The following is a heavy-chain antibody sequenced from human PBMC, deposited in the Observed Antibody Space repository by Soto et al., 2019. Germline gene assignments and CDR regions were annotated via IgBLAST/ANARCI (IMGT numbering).Heavy chain of an antibody. V-gene: IGHV4-34*01. CDR2: INHSGST. CDR1: GGSFSGYY. D-gene: IGHD7-27*01. Sequence: SETLSLTCAVYGGSFSGYYWSWIRQPPGKGLEWIGEINHSGSTNYNPSPKSRVTISVDTSKNQFSLKLSSVTAADTAVYYCVTGEPPRDAFDIWGQGTMVTVSS. CDR3: VTGEPPRDAFDI. J-gene: IGHJ3*02.